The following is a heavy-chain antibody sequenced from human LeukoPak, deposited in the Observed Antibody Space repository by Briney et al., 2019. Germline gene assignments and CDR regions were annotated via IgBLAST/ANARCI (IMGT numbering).Heavy chain of an antibody. J-gene: IGHJ5*02. CDR1: GGSFSGYY. CDR2: INHSGST. Sequence: SETLSLTCAVYGGSFSGYYWSWIRQPPGKGLEWIGEINHSGSTNYNPSLKSRVTISVDTSKNQFSLKLSSVTAADTAVYYCARLGRSLIHYGDSTRRFDPWGQGTLVTVSS. CDR3: ARLGRSLIHYGDSTRRFDP. D-gene: IGHD4-17*01. V-gene: IGHV4-34*01.